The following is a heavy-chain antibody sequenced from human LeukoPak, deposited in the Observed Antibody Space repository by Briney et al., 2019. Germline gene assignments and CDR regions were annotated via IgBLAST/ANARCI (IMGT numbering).Heavy chain of an antibody. V-gene: IGHV1-18*01. CDR2: ISAYNGNT. CDR1: GYTFTSYG. J-gene: IGHJ4*02. CDR3: ARDLGYCGGDCYSPIFGY. D-gene: IGHD2-21*02. Sequence: ASVKVSCKASGYTFTSYGISWVRQAPGQGLEWMGWISAYNGNTNYAQKLQGRVTMTTDTSTSTAYMELRSLRSDDTAVYYCARDLGYCGGDCYSPIFGYWGQGTLVTVSS.